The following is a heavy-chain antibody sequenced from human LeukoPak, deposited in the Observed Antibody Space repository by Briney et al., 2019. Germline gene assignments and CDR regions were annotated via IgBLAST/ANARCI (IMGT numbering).Heavy chain of an antibody. Sequence: GESLKISCKGSGYSFTTYWIGWVRQMPGKGLEWMGSIYPGDSDTRYSPSFQGQVTISADKSISTAYLQWSSLQASDTAMYYCARLPGIPSWYFDLWGRGTLVTVSS. CDR1: GYSFTTYW. V-gene: IGHV5-51*01. CDR3: ARLPGIPSWYFDL. CDR2: IYPGDSDT. J-gene: IGHJ2*01. D-gene: IGHD3-10*01.